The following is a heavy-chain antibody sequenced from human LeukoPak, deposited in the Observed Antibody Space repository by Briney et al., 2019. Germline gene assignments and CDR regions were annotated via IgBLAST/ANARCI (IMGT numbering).Heavy chain of an antibody. V-gene: IGHV4-34*01. D-gene: IGHD1-26*01. J-gene: IGHJ4*02. CDR2: INHSGST. Sequence: SETLSLTCAVYGGSFSGYYWSWIRQPPGKGLEWIGEINHSGSTNYNPSLKSRVTISVDTSKNQFSLKLSSVTAADTAVYYCASEGGGSGDYWGQGTLVTVSS. CDR3: ASEGGGSGDY. CDR1: GGSFSGYY.